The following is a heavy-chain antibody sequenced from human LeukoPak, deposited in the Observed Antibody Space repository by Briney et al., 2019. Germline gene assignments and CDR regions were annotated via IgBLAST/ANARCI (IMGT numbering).Heavy chain of an antibody. V-gene: IGHV1-18*01. CDR2: ISAYNGNT. CDR3: ARGIFEWLSNYYDY. Sequence: GASVKVSCKASGYTFTSYGISWVRQAPGQGLEWMGWISAYNGNTNYAQKFQGRVTITTDESTSTAYMELSSLRSEDTAVYYCARGIFEWLSNYYDYWGQGTLVTVSS. D-gene: IGHD3-3*01. J-gene: IGHJ4*02. CDR1: GYTFTSYG.